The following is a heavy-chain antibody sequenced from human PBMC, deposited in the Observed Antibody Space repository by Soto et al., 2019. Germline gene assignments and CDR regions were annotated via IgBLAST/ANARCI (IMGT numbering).Heavy chain of an antibody. CDR3: ARESPSSQWLPSRYFDY. D-gene: IGHD6-19*01. CDR1: RFTFSDYS. Sequence: EVQLVESGGDLVQPGGSLRLSCAASRFTFSDYSMNWVRQAPGKGLEWVSYISGGGETIYYADSVRGRFTISRDNAKNSLSLQMNCLREEDTAVYYCARESPSSQWLPSRYFDYWGQGTLVTVSS. V-gene: IGHV3-48*02. J-gene: IGHJ4*02. CDR2: ISGGGETI.